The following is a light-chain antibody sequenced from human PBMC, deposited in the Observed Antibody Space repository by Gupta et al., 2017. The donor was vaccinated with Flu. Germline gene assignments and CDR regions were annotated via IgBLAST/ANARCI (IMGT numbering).Light chain of an antibody. V-gene: IGLV2-14*04. CDR3: SSYTSSSSLVV. J-gene: IGLJ2*01. CDR1: SVDAGGYKY. Sequence: SVDAGGYKYVSWYQQHPGKAPQLLIYDVSKRPEGIANRFSVSKSGNTASLTISGLQAEDEAEYYCSSYTSSSSLVVFGGGTRLTVL. CDR2: DVS.